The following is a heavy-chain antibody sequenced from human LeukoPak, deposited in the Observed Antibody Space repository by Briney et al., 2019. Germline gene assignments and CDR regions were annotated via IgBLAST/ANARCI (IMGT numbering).Heavy chain of an antibody. V-gene: IGHV1-8*01. CDR2: MNPNSGNT. CDR1: GYTFTSYD. Sequence: AASVKVSCKASGYTFTSYDINWVRQATGQGLEWMGWMNPNSGNTGYAQKFQGRVTMTRNTSISTAYMELSSLRSEDTAVYYCARGPGDSSGWYGIVDWGQGTLVTVSS. J-gene: IGHJ4*02. CDR3: ARGPGDSSGWYGIVD. D-gene: IGHD6-19*01.